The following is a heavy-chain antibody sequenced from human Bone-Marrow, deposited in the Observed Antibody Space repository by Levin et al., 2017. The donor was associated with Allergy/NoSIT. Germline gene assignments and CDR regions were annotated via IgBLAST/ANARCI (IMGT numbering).Heavy chain of an antibody. J-gene: IGHJ3*01. Sequence: GESLKISCVGSGFTFSDHYIDWVRQAPGKGLEWIGRIGNKADGHTTEYAASVEDRFIISRDDSKNSLYLQMNSLKTEDTAVVYCAKGYSGGAGYSFDGWGPGTQVIVAS. V-gene: IGHV3-72*01. CDR1: GFTFSDHY. CDR3: AKGYSGGAGYSFDG. CDR2: IGNKADGHTT. D-gene: IGHD5-12*01.